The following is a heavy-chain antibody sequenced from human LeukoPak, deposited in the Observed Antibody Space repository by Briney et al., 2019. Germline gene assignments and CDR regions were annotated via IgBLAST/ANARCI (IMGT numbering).Heavy chain of an antibody. D-gene: IGHD3-16*01. Sequence: PSETLSLTCAVYGGSFSGYYWSWIRQPPGKGLEWIGEINHSGSTNYNPSLKSRVTISVDTSKNQFSLKLSSVTAADTAVYYCARGRGITFGGASFFRKWFDPWGQGTLVTVSS. J-gene: IGHJ5*02. CDR3: ARGRGITFGGASFFRKWFDP. CDR2: INHSGST. V-gene: IGHV4-34*01. CDR1: GGSFSGYY.